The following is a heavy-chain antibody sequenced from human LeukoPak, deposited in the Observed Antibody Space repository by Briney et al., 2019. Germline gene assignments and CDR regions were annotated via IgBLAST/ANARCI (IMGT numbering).Heavy chain of an antibody. CDR2: ISAYNGNT. Sequence: ASVKVSCKASGYTFTGYYMHWVRQAPGQGLEWMGWISAYNGNTNYAQKLQGRVTMTTDTSTSTAYMELRSLRSDDTAVYYCARCGDYVGRYYFDYWGQGTLVTVSS. V-gene: IGHV1-18*04. CDR3: ARCGDYVGRYYFDY. D-gene: IGHD4-17*01. J-gene: IGHJ4*02. CDR1: GYTFTGYY.